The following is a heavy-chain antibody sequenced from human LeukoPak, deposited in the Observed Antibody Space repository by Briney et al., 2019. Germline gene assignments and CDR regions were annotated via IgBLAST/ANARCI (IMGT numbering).Heavy chain of an antibody. CDR1: GGSISSSNW. Sequence: PSETLSLTCAISGGSISSSNWWSWVRQPPGKGLEWIGEIYHSGSTNYSPSLKSRVTISVDKSKNQFSPKVTSATAADTAVYYCARVSSGSYYFDSWGQGTLVTVSS. V-gene: IGHV4-4*02. CDR3: ARVSSGSYYFDS. CDR2: IYHSGST. J-gene: IGHJ4*02. D-gene: IGHD1-26*01.